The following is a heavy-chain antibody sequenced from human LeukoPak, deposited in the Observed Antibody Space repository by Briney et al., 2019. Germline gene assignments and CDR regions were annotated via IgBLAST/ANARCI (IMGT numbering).Heavy chain of an antibody. V-gene: IGHV1-18*01. CDR1: GYTFTSYG. D-gene: IGHD5-12*01. CDR3: ARDLGWLRLQTNDAFDI. J-gene: IGHJ3*02. CDR2: ISAYNGNT. Sequence: GASVKVSCKASGYTFTSYGISWVRQAPGQGLEWMGWISAYNGNTNYAQKLQGRVTMTTDTSTSTAYMELSSLRSEDTAVYYCARDLGWLRLQTNDAFDIWGQGTMVTVSS.